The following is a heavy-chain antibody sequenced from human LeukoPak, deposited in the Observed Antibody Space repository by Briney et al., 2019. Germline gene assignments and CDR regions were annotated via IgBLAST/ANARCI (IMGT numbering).Heavy chain of an antibody. CDR1: GFTFDDYA. J-gene: IGHJ4*02. Sequence: PGGSLRLSCAASGFTFDDYAMHWVRQAPGKGLEWVSLVSGDGTITYYADSMKGRFTVSRDNSKNSLYLQMNSLRTEDTALYYCPKDKLRSTNYYDSSGYILDYWGQGTLVTVSS. CDR3: PKDKLRSTNYYDSSGYILDY. CDR2: VSGDGTIT. V-gene: IGHV3-43*02. D-gene: IGHD3-22*01.